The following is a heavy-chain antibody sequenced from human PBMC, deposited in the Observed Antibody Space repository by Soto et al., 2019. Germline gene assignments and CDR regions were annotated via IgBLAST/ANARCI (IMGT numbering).Heavy chain of an antibody. CDR3: ARTVTTLYCYYGMGV. CDR1: SGSISRYY. Sequence: PSETLSLTCTVASGSISRYYWSWIRQPPGKGLEWIGYIYYSGSTNYNPSLKSRVTISVDTSKNQFSLKLSSVTAADTAVYYCARTVTTLYCYYGMGVWGQGTTVTVSS. J-gene: IGHJ6*02. V-gene: IGHV4-59*01. CDR2: IYYSGST. D-gene: IGHD4-17*01.